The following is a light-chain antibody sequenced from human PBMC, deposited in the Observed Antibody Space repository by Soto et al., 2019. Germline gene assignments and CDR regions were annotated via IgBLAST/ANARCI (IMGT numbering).Light chain of an antibody. J-gene: IGKJ4*01. Sequence: DIMMTQSPDSLTVSLGERATINCKSSQSVLYSSNNKNYLAWFQQKPGQSPKLLIYWASTRESGVPDRFSGSGSGTDFTLTISSLQAEDVAIYYCQQYLSTPLTFGGGTKVEIK. CDR1: QSVLYSSNNKNY. V-gene: IGKV4-1*01. CDR2: WAS. CDR3: QQYLSTPLT.